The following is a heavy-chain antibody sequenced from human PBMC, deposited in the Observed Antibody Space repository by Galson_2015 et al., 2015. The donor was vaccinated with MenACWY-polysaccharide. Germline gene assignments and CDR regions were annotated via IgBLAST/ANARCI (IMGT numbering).Heavy chain of an antibody. V-gene: IGHV1-18*04. D-gene: IGHD3-9*01. CDR2: ISAYNGNT. CDR3: ARDHYDILTGYFREDA. CDR1: GYTFTGYY. J-gene: IGHJ6*02. Sequence: SVKVSCKASGYTFTGYYMHWVRQAPGQGLEWMGWISAYNGNTNYAQKLQGRVTMTTDTSTSTAYMELRSLRSDDTAVYYCARDHYDILTGYFREDAWGQGTTVTVSS.